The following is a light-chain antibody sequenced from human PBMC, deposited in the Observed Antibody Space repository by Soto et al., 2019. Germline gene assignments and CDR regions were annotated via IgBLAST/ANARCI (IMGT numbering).Light chain of an antibody. CDR3: AAWDDNLRGLV. Sequence: QSVLTQPPSASGTPGQRVNISCSGSSSNIGSNYVYWYRQFPGTAPKLLIYRNSHRPSGVPDRFSGSQSGSSASLAISGLQSEDEADYYCAAWDDNLRGLVFGGGTQLTVL. J-gene: IGLJ3*02. CDR1: SSNIGSNY. V-gene: IGLV1-47*01. CDR2: RNS.